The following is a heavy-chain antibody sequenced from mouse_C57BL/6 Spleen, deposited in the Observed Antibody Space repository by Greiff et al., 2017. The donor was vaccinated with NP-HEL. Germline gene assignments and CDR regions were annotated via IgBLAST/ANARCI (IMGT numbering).Heavy chain of an antibody. J-gene: IGHJ4*01. CDR2: IDPNSGGT. Sequence: QVQLQQPGAELVKPGASVKLSCKASGYTFTSYWMHWVKQRPGRGLEWIGRIDPNSGGTKYNEKFKSKATLTVDKPSSTAYMQLSSLTSEDSAVYYCARERVITTVVATPYYAMDYWGQGTSVTVSS. CDR1: GYTFTSYW. V-gene: IGHV1-72*01. D-gene: IGHD1-1*01. CDR3: ARERVITTVVATPYYAMDY.